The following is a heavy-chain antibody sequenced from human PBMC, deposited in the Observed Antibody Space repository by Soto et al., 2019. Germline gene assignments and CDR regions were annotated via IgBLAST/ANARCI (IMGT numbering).Heavy chain of an antibody. Sequence: QVQLVQSGAEVKKPGSSVKVSCKASGGTFSSYAISWVRQAPGQGLEWMGGIIPIFGTANYAQKFQGRVTXXXXXXXXXXXXXXXXXXXXXXXXXXXXXXXXXXXRGXRPXLKPYYYYGXDVWGQGTTVTVSS. CDR2: IIPIFGTA. V-gene: IGHV1-69*01. CDR3: XXXXXXXXRGXRPXLKPYYYYGXDV. J-gene: IGHJ6*02. CDR1: GGTFSSYA.